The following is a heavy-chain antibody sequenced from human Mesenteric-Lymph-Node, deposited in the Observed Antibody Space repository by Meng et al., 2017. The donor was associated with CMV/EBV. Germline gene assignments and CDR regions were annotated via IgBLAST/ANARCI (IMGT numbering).Heavy chain of an antibody. CDR1: GVTFSSYA. CDR3: ASSSFGSGSYYFDY. V-gene: IGHV1-69*06. D-gene: IGHD3-10*01. CDR2: IIPIFGTA. Sequence: SGVTFSSYAISWERQAPGQGLEWMGGIIPIFGTANYTQKFQGRVTITADKSTSTAYMERRSLRSEDTAVYYCASSSFGSGSYYFDYWGQGTLVTVSS. J-gene: IGHJ4*02.